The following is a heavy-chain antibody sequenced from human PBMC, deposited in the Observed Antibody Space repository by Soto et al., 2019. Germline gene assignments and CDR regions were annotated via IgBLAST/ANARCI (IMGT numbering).Heavy chain of an antibody. Sequence: ASVKVSCKASGYTFTSYGISWVRQAPGQGLEWMGWISAYNGNTNYAQKLQGRVTMTTDISTSTAYMELRSLRSDDTAVYYCARGGINDCGGDCYDAFDIWGQGTMVTVSS. CDR1: GYTFTSYG. D-gene: IGHD2-21*02. CDR2: ISAYNGNT. V-gene: IGHV1-18*01. CDR3: ARGGINDCGGDCYDAFDI. J-gene: IGHJ3*02.